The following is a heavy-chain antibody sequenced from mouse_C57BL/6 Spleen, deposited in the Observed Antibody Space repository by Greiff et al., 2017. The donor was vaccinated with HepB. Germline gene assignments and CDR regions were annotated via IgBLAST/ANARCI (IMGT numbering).Heavy chain of an antibody. J-gene: IGHJ3*01. CDR1: GYTFTSYW. D-gene: IGHD2-14*01. CDR3: ARLELGVRQFAY. V-gene: IGHV1-50*01. CDR2: IDPSDSYT. Sequence: QVQLQQPGAELVKPGASVKLSCKASGYTFTSYWMQWVKQRPGQGLEWIGEIDPSDSYTNYNQKFKGKATLTVDTSSSTAYMQRSSLTSEDSAVYYCARLELGVRQFAYWGQGTLVTVSS.